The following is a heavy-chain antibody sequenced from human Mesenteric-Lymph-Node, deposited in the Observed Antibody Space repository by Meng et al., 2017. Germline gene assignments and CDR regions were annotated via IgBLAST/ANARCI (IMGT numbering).Heavy chain of an antibody. J-gene: IGHJ4*02. Sequence: ESLKISCTVSGYSISSGFYWGWIRQPPGKGLEWLGSIYHSGTTYYNPSLEGRLTISVDTSKNQFSLKLSSVTAADTASYYCARDTYYYASGNIAPFDYWGQGTLVTVSS. V-gene: IGHV4-38-2*02. D-gene: IGHD3-10*01. CDR1: GYSISSGFY. CDR2: IYHSGTT. CDR3: ARDTYYYASGNIAPFDY.